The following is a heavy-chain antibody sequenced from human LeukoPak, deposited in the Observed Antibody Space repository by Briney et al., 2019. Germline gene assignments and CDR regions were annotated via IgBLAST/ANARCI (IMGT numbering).Heavy chain of an antibody. J-gene: IGHJ3*02. CDR1: GGSISSYY. V-gene: IGHV4-59*12. Sequence: SETLSLTCTVSGGSISSYYWSWNRQPPGKGLEWIGYIYYSGSTYYNPSLKSRVTISVDTSKNQFSLKLSSVTAADTAVYYCARGHDFWSGYLAFDIWGQGTMVTVSS. CDR3: ARGHDFWSGYLAFDI. D-gene: IGHD3-3*01. CDR2: IYYSGST.